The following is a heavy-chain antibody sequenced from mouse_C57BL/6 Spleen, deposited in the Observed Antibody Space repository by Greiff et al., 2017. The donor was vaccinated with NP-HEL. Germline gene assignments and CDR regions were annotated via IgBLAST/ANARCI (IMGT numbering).Heavy chain of an antibody. CDR3: ARTVVGPFDY. CDR2: INPNNGGT. Sequence: EVKVVESGPELVKPGASVKMSCKASGYTFTDYNMHWVKQSHGKSLEWIGYINPNNGGTSYNQKFKGKATLTVNKSSSTAYMELRSLTSEDSAVYYCARTVVGPFDYWGQGTTLTVSS. CDR1: GYTFTDYN. V-gene: IGHV1-22*01. D-gene: IGHD1-1*01. J-gene: IGHJ2*01.